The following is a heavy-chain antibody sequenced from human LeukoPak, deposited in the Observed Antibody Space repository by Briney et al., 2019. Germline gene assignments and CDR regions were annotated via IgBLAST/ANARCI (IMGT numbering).Heavy chain of an antibody. J-gene: IGHJ4*02. CDR1: GGTFSSYA. CDR2: IIPIFGTA. CDR3: ARVSVISGWAFDY. D-gene: IGHD6-19*01. V-gene: IGHV1-69*06. Sequence: SVKVSCKASGGTFSSYAISWVRQAPGQGLEWMGGIIPIFGTANYAQKFQGRVTITADKSTSTAYMELSGLRSEDTAVYYCARVSVISGWAFDYWGQGTLVTVSS.